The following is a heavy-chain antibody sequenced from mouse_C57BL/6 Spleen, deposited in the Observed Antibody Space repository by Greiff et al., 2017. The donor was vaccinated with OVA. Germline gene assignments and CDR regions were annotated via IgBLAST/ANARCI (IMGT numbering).Heavy chain of an antibody. CDR3: ASDRGAWFAY. J-gene: IGHJ3*01. CDR1: GYSITSGYY. V-gene: IGHV3-6*01. Sequence: VQLKESGPGLVKPSQSLSLTCSVTGYSITSGYYWNWIRQFPGNKLEWMGYISYDGSNNYNPSLKNRISITRDTSKNQFFLKLNSVTTEDTATYYCASDRGAWFAYWGQGTLVTVSA. CDR2: ISYDGSN.